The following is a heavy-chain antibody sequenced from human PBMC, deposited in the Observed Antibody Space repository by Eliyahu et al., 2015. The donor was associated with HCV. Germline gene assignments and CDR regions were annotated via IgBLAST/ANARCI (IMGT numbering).Heavy chain of an antibody. CDR2: VKSKTDGETT. CDR3: NTDGGVAS. CDR1: GFTFSDAW. Sequence: EVQLVESGGGLVKPGGSLRLSCAASGFTFSDAWMSWVRQAPGKGLEWVGRVKSKTDGETTDYAAPVKGRFTISRDDSKNTLYLQMNSLKTEDTAMYYCNTDGGVASWGQGTLVTVSS. D-gene: IGHD5-12*01. V-gene: IGHV3-15*01. J-gene: IGHJ4*02.